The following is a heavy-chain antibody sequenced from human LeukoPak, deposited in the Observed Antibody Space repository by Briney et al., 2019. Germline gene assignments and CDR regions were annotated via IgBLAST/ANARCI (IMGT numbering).Heavy chain of an antibody. CDR3: ARDRGRYCSSTSCYSAWFDP. J-gene: IGHJ5*02. V-gene: IGHV4-4*02. Sequence: PSGTLSLTCAVSGGSISSSNWWSWVRQPPGKGLERIGEIYHSGSTNYNPSLKSRVTISVDKSKNQFSLKLSSVTAADTAVYYCARDRGRYCSSTSCYSAWFDPWGQGTLVTVSS. CDR1: GGSISSSNW. D-gene: IGHD2-2*01. CDR2: IYHSGST.